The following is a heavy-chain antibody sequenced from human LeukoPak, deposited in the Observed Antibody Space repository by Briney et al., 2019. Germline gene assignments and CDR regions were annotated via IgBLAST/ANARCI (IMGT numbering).Heavy chain of an antibody. CDR2: IYYSGST. D-gene: IGHD2-21*02. J-gene: IGHJ3*02. CDR3: ARFCGGDCYWRAFDI. CDR1: GGSISSYY. Sequence: PSETLSLTCTVSGGSISSYYWSCIRQPPGKGLEWIGYIYYSGSTNYNPSLKSRVTISVDTSKNQFSLKLSSVTAADTAVYYCARFCGGDCYWRAFDIWGQGTMVTVSS. V-gene: IGHV4-59*01.